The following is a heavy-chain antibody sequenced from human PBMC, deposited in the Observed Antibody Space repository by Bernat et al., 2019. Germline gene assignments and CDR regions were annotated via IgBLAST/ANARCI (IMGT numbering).Heavy chain of an antibody. CDR1: GFTFSSYG. CDR2: IWYDGSNK. D-gene: IGHD3-10*01. Sequence: QVQLVESGGGVVQPGRSLRLSCAASGFTFSSYGMHWVRQAPGKGLEWVAVIWYDGSNKYYADSVKGRFTISRDNSKNTLYLQMNSLRAEDTAVYYCARELQTYYYGSGSPFDYWGQGTLVTVSS. J-gene: IGHJ4*02. V-gene: IGHV3-33*01. CDR3: ARELQTYYYGSGSPFDY.